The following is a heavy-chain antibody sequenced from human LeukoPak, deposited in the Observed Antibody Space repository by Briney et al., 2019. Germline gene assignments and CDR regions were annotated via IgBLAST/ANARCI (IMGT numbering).Heavy chain of an antibody. J-gene: IGHJ2*01. CDR2: IYYSGST. V-gene: IGHV4-59*08. CDR1: GGSISSYY. D-gene: IGHD4-17*01. Sequence: SETLPLTCTVSGGSISSYYWSWIRQPPGKGLEWIGYIYYSGSTNYNPSLKSRVTISVDTSKNQFSLKLSSVTAADTAVCYCASIGDYHWYFDLWGRGTLVTVSS. CDR3: ASIGDYHWYFDL.